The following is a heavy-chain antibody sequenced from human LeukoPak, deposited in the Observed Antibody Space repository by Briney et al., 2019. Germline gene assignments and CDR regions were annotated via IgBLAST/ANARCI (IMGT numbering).Heavy chain of an antibody. V-gene: IGHV1-18*01. CDR1: GYTFTSYG. Sequence: ASVKVSCKASGYTFTSYGIRWVRQAPGQGLEWMGWISACNGNTNYAQKLQGRVTMTTDTSTSTAYMELRSLRSDDTAVYYCARVRDYDFWSGPKSVDPWGQGTLVTVSS. CDR2: ISACNGNT. CDR3: ARVRDYDFWSGPKSVDP. J-gene: IGHJ5*02. D-gene: IGHD3-3*01.